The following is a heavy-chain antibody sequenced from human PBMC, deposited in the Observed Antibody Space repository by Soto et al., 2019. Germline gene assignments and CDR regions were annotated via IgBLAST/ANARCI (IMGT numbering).Heavy chain of an antibody. CDR3: ASRDPGTSVDY. Sequence: TLSLTCAFSGGSFTSNNWWTWVRQPPGQGLEWIGEIYRTVSTNYNPSLKSRVTISLDKSENQFSLKVTSLTAADTAVYYCASRDPGTSVDYWGQGTLVTVSS. J-gene: IGHJ4*02. CDR2: IYRTVST. V-gene: IGHV4-4*02. CDR1: GGSFTSNNW. D-gene: IGHD1-7*01.